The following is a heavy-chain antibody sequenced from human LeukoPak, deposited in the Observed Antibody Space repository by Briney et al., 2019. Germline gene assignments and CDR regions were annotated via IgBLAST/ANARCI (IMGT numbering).Heavy chain of an antibody. CDR3: ARGSSRTTGTGYSNY. CDR1: GFTFSSYA. Sequence: NPGGSLRLSCAASGFTFSSYAMHWVRQAPGKGLEYVSAISSNGGSTYYANSVKGRFTISRDNSKNTLYLQMGSLRAEDMAVYYCARGSSRTTGTGYSNYWGQGTLVTVSS. J-gene: IGHJ4*01. D-gene: IGHD1-1*01. CDR2: ISSNGGST. V-gene: IGHV3-64*01.